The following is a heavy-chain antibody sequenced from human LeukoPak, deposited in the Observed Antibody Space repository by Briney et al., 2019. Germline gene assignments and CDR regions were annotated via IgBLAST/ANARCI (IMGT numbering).Heavy chain of an antibody. J-gene: IGHJ5*02. V-gene: IGHV1-18*01. D-gene: IGHD5-12*01. Sequence: GASVKVSCKASGYTFTSYGISWVRQAPGQGLEWMGWISPYNGNTSYAQKLQGRVTMTTDTSTTTAYMELRSLRSDDTAVYYCARDGGGYRFYNWFDPWGQGTLVTVSS. CDR1: GYTFTSYG. CDR3: ARDGGGYRFYNWFDP. CDR2: ISPYNGNT.